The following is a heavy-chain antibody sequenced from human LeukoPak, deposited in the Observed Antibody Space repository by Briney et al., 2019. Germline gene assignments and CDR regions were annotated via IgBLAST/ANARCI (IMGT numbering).Heavy chain of an antibody. D-gene: IGHD2-21*02. V-gene: IGHV3-23*01. CDR2: ISGSGGST. Sequence: PGGSLRLSCAASGFTFSTYGMNWVRQAPGKGLEWVSGISGSGGSTYYADSVKGRFTISGDNSKNTLYLQMNSLRAEDTAVYYCAKLVVTTNWGQGTLVTVSS. CDR3: AKLVVTTN. J-gene: IGHJ4*02. CDR1: GFTFSTYG.